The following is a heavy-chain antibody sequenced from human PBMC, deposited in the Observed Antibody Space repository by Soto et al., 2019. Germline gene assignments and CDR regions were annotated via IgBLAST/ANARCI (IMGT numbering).Heavy chain of an antibody. CDR2: IYYSGST. D-gene: IGHD1-26*01. J-gene: IGHJ4*02. Sequence: QEQLQESGPGLVKPSETLSLTCTVSGGSVSSGSYYWSWIRQPPGKGLEWIGYIYYSGSTNYNPSLKSRVTISVDTSKNQFSLKLSSVTAADTAVYYCARDSRWGHDYVDYWGQGTLVTVSS. V-gene: IGHV4-61*01. CDR1: GGSVSSGSYY. CDR3: ARDSRWGHDYVDY.